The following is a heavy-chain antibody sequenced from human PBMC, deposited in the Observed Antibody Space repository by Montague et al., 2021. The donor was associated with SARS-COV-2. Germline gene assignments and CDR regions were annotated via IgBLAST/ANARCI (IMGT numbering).Heavy chain of an antibody. Sequence: SLRLSCAAAGFTFSIYDMNWVRQAPGKGPEWISYISTSETTTPYAGSVKGRFTISRDNGRNSLYLQMKSLKVEDTAVYYCARESSKITGYAPDYWGQGTTVTVSS. D-gene: IGHD3-16*01. J-gene: IGHJ3*01. CDR1: GFTFSIYD. CDR2: ISTSETTT. CDR3: ARESSKITGYAPDY. V-gene: IGHV3-48*03.